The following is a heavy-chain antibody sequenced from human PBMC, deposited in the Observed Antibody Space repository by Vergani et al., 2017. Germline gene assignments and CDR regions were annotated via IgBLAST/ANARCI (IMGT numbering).Heavy chain of an antibody. J-gene: IGHJ1*01. CDR3: AKSGEKRWLRFEYFQH. CDR1: GYSFTSYW. CDR2: IDPSDSYT. Sequence: EVQLVQSGAEVKKPGESLRISCKGSGYSFTSYWISWVRQMPGKGLEWMGRIDPSDSYTNYSPSFQGHVTISADKSISTAYLQWSSLKASDTAMYYCAKSGEKRWLRFEYFQHWGQGTLVTVSS. D-gene: IGHD5-12*01. V-gene: IGHV5-10-1*03.